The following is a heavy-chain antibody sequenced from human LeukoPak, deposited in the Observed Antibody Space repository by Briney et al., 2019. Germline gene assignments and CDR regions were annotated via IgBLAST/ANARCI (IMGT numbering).Heavy chain of an antibody. Sequence: GGSLRLSCAASGFTFDDYAMHWVRHTPGKGLEWVSGIGTAGDTYYPGSVKGRFTISRENAKNSLYLQMNSLRAGDTAVYYCARGLRGYSYGVDYWGQGTLVTVSS. D-gene: IGHD5-18*01. CDR2: IGTAGDT. CDR3: ARGLRGYSYGVDY. J-gene: IGHJ4*02. CDR1: GFTFDDYA. V-gene: IGHV3-13*01.